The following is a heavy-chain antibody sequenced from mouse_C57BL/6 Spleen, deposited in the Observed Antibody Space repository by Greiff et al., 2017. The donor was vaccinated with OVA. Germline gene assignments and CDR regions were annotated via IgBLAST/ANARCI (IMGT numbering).Heavy chain of an antibody. D-gene: IGHD2-3*01. V-gene: IGHV14-4*01. J-gene: IGHJ2*01. CDR2: IDPENGDT. CDR3: TPRWLLGY. CDR1: GFNIKDDY. Sequence: EVKLQESGAELVRPGASVKLSCTASGFNIKDDYMHWVQQRPEQGLKWIGWIDPENGDTEYASKLQGKATLTADTSSNTAYLQLSSLTSEDTAVYYCTPRWLLGYWGQGTTLTVSS.